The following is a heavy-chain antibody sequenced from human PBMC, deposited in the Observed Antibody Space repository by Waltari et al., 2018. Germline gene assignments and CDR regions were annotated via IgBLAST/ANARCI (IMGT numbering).Heavy chain of an antibody. CDR2: IKQEGSEK. CDR1: GFTFSSYW. V-gene: IGHV3-7*03. Sequence: EVQLVESGGGLVQPGGSLRLSCAASGFTFSSYWMSWVRQATGKGLGWVANIKQEGSEKHYGDSVKRRFTISRDNAKNSLYLQMNSLRAEDTAVYYCARARGYYYYMDVWGKGTTVTVSS. CDR3: ARARGYYYYMDV. J-gene: IGHJ6*03.